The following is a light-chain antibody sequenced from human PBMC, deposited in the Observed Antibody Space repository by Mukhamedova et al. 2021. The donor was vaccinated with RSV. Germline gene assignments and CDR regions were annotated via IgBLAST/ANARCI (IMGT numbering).Light chain of an antibody. CDR1: NIGSKS. CDR2: GKN. CDR3: NSRDSSGNHWV. V-gene: IGLV3-19*01. Sequence: RITCGGNNIGSKSVHWYQQKPGQAPVLVIYGKNNRPSGIPDRFSGSSSGNTASLTITGAQADDEADYYCNSRDSSGNHWVFGGGT. J-gene: IGLJ3*02.